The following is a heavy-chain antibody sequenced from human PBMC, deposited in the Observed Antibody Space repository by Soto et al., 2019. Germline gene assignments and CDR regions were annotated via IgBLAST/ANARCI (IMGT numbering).Heavy chain of an antibody. CDR2: IIPIFGTA. J-gene: IGHJ6*02. D-gene: IGHD3-3*01. CDR3: ARPKNTKEWLLYTPYWSNYYYGMDV. V-gene: IGHV1-69*06. Sequence: ASVKVSCKASGGTFSSYAISWVRQAPGQGLEWMGGIIPIFGTANYAQKFQGRVTITADKSTSTAYMELSSLRSEDTAVYYCARPKNTKEWLLYTPYWSNYYYGMDVWGQWTTVTVSS. CDR1: GGTFSSYA.